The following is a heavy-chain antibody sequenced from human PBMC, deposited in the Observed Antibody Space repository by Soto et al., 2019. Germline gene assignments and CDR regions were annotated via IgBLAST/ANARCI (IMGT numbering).Heavy chain of an antibody. CDR2: TRNKANSYTT. J-gene: IGHJ2*01. CDR1: GFTFSDPY. Sequence: EVQLVESGGGLVQPGGSLRLSCEASGFTFSDPYMDWVRQAPGKGLEWVGRTRNKANSYTTEYAASVKGRFTISRDDSRNSLYLQMNSLKTEDTAVYYCARIMTNSWYFDLWGRGTLVTVSS. CDR3: ARIMTNSWYFDL. V-gene: IGHV3-72*01. D-gene: IGHD3-16*01.